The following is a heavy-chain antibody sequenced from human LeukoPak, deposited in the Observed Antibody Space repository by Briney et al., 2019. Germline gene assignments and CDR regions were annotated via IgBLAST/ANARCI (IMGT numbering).Heavy chain of an antibody. CDR2: IIPIFGTA. CDR3: AREQQPTYYYDSSGYANAFDI. V-gene: IGHV1-69*05. Sequence: ASVKVSCKASRGTFSSYAISWVRQAPGQGLEWMGGIIPIFGTANYAQKFQGRVTITTDESTSTAYMELSSLRSEDTAVYYCAREQQPTYYYDSSGYANAFDIWGQGTMVTVSS. J-gene: IGHJ3*02. D-gene: IGHD3-22*01. CDR1: RGTFSSYA.